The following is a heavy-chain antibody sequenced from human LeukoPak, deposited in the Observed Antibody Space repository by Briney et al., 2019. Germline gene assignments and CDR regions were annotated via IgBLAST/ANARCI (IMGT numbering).Heavy chain of an antibody. CDR2: ISGSGGST. D-gene: IGHD3-22*01. CDR3: AKGRIKYYYDSSGYDY. CDR1: GFTFSSYA. J-gene: IGHJ4*02. Sequence: GGSLRLSCAASGFTFSSYAMSWVRQAPGKGLEWVSAISGSGGSTYYADSVKGRFTISRGNSKNTLYLQMNSLRAEDTAVYYCAKGRIKYYYDSSGYDYWGQGTLVTVSS. V-gene: IGHV3-23*01.